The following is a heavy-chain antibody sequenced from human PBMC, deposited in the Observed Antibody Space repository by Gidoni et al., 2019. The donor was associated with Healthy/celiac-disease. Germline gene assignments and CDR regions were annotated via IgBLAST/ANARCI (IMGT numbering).Heavy chain of an antibody. V-gene: IGHV3-15*01. CDR1: GFTFSNAW. J-gene: IGHJ4*02. CDR3: TRFLPYDSSGGIDY. Sequence: EVQLVESGGGLVKPGGSIRLSCAASGFTFSNAWMSWVRQAPGKGLEWVGRSKSKTDGGTTDYAAPVKGRFTISRDDSKNTLYLQMNSLKTEDTAVYYCTRFLPYDSSGGIDYWGQGTLVTVSS. CDR2: SKSKTDGGTT. D-gene: IGHD3-22*01.